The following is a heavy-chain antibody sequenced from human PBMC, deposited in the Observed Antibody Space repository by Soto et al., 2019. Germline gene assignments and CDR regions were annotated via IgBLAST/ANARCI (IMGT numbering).Heavy chain of an antibody. Sequence: SVKVSCKASGYTFTSYGISWVRQAPVQGLDWMGWISAYNGNTKYSQDLQGRVTMTTDTSTSTAYMELRSLRSDDTAVYYCARFSGGSYNTYYFYYGMDVWGQGTTVTVSS. CDR1: GYTFTSYG. J-gene: IGHJ6*02. CDR3: ARFSGGSYNTYYFYYGMDV. CDR2: ISAYNGNT. D-gene: IGHD2-15*01. V-gene: IGHV1-18*01.